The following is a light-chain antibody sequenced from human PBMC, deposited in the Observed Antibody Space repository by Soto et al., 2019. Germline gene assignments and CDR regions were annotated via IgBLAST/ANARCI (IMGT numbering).Light chain of an antibody. V-gene: IGLV2-14*01. Sequence: QSVLTQPASVSGSPGQPITISCTGSSSDVGGYNYVSWYQQHPGKAPKLIIYEVTYRPSGVSNRFSGSKSGNTASLTISGLQSEDEADYYCSSYTVTNFLSYVFGTGTKVTVL. CDR1: SSDVGGYNY. J-gene: IGLJ1*01. CDR2: EVT. CDR3: SSYTVTNFLSYV.